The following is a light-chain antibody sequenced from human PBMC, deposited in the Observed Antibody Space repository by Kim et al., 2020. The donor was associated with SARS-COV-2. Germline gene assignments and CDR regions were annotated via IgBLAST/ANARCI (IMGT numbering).Light chain of an antibody. Sequence: EIVMTQSLATLPVSPGERATLSCRASQSVSSNLAWYQQKPGQAPRLLIYGASTRATGIPARFSGSGSGTAFTLTISSLQSEDFAVYYCQQYNNWPPDTFGQGTRLEIK. V-gene: IGKV3-15*01. J-gene: IGKJ5*01. CDR3: QQYNNWPPDT. CDR2: GAS. CDR1: QSVSSN.